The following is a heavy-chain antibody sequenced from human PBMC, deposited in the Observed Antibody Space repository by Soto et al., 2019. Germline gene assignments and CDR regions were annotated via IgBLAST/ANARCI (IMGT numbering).Heavy chain of an antibody. Sequence: SGGSLRLSCAASGFTFSSYSMNWVRQAPGKGLEWVSSISSSSSYIYYADSVKGRFTISRDNAKNSLYLQMNSLRAEDTAVYYCARDHCSGGSCYSGYFQHWGQGTLVTVSS. D-gene: IGHD2-15*01. V-gene: IGHV3-21*01. CDR1: GFTFSSYS. J-gene: IGHJ1*01. CDR3: ARDHCSGGSCYSGYFQH. CDR2: ISSSSSYI.